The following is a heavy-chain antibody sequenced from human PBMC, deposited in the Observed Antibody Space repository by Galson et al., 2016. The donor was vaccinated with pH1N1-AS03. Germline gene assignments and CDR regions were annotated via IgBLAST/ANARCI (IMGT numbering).Heavy chain of an antibody. CDR3: ARGNTVFGVVINELDI. CDR1: GGSINSHS. V-gene: IGHV4-59*11. J-gene: IGHJ3*02. Sequence: TLSLTCTVSGGSINSHSWSWIRQPPGKGLEWIGCIHYSGSTDYNPSLKSRVTILLDRSKNQFSLKLSSVTAADTAVYYCARGNTVFGVVINELDIWGQGTMVTVSS. CDR2: IHYSGST. D-gene: IGHD3-3*01.